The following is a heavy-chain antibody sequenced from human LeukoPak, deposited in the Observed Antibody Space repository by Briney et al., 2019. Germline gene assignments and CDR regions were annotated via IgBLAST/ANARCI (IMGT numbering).Heavy chain of an antibody. D-gene: IGHD3-9*01. V-gene: IGHV3-21*01. CDR2: ISSSSSYI. CDR3: ARDFRYYDILTGYYNVPRDY. CDR1: GFTFSSYR. J-gene: IGHJ4*02. Sequence: GGSLRLSCAASGFTFSSYRMNWVRQAPGKGLEWVSSISSSSSYIYYADSVKGRFTISRDNAKNSLYLQMNSLRAEDTAVYYCARDFRYYDILTGYYNVPRDYWGQGTLVTVSS.